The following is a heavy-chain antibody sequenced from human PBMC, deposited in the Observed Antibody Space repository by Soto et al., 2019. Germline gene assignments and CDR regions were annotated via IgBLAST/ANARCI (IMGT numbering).Heavy chain of an antibody. CDR2: IYYRGNA. CDR3: ARLEGLATNPYYFDL. D-gene: IGHD3-9*01. J-gene: IGHJ4*02. Sequence: SETLSLTCSVSDNSINSDKYYLGWIRQPPGKALEWIGSIYYRGNAYYNPSLQTRVTISLDKSMSQFSLKLKSLSAPASAVYSCARLEGLATNPYYFDLWGPEALVTVYS. CDR1: DNSINSDKYY. V-gene: IGHV4-39*01.